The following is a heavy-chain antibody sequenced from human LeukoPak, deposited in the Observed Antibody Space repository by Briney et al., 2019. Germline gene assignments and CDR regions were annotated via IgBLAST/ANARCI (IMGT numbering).Heavy chain of an antibody. CDR2: IIPIFGTA. D-gene: IGHD4-23*01. Sequence: ASVKVSCKASGGTFGSYAISWVRQAPGQGLEWMGGIIPIFGTANYAQKFQGRVTITADESTSTAYMELSSLRSEDTAVYYCAREADHGGNSGAGWYFDLWGRGTLVTVSS. CDR1: GGTFGSYA. J-gene: IGHJ2*01. CDR3: AREADHGGNSGAGWYFDL. V-gene: IGHV1-69*13.